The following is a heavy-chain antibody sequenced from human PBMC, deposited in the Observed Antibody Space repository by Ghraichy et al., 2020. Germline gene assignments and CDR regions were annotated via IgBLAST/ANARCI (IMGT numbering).Heavy chain of an antibody. CDR2: IYNDGST. D-gene: IGHD2-15*01. Sequence: GSLNISCAASGFTVSTNYMTWLRQAPGKGLEWVSVIYNDGSTYYADSVKGRFTISRDNAKNKLYLEMNSVRAEDTAVYYCARDNGHYSFDLWGRGTLVTVSS. J-gene: IGHJ2*01. CDR1: GFTVSTNY. CDR3: ARDNGHYSFDL. V-gene: IGHV3-66*01.